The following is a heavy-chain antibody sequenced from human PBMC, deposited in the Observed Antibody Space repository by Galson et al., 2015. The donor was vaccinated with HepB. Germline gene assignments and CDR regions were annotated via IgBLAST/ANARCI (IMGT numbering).Heavy chain of an antibody. D-gene: IGHD5-24*01. CDR2: ISWNSGSR. CDR1: GFSFDDYA. CDR3: VKGRDGYNEGDY. J-gene: IGHJ4*02. Sequence: SLRLSCAVSGFSFDDYAMHWVRHAPGKGLEWVSGISWNSGSRGYADSVRGRFTISRDNAKKSLYLQMNSLRAEDTALYYCVKGRDGYNEGDYWGQGTLVTVSS. V-gene: IGHV3-9*01.